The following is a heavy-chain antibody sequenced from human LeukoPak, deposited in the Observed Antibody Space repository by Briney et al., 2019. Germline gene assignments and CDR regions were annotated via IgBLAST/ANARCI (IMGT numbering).Heavy chain of an antibody. D-gene: IGHD3-10*01. Sequence: SETLSLTCGVSGGSIGGYYWSWIRQSPGKGLEWIGYIYYSGNTNYNPSLQSRVTISVGPSRNQFSLKLTSVTAADTAVYYCARALLPRSLFDFWGQGTLVTVSS. CDR3: ARALLPRSLFDF. V-gene: IGHV4-59*01. CDR1: GGSIGGYY. CDR2: IYYSGNT. J-gene: IGHJ4*02.